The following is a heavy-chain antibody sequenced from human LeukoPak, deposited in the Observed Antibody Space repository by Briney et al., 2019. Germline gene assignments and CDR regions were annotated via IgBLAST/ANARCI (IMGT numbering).Heavy chain of an antibody. V-gene: IGHV4-4*09. Sequence: SETLSLTCTVSGGSISSYYWSWIRQPPGKGLEWIGYIYTSGSTNYNPSLKSRVTISVDTSKNQFSLKLSSVTAADTAVYYCARHYWFGELFDYYMDVWGKGTTVTVSS. CDR2: IYTSGST. J-gene: IGHJ6*03. CDR1: GGSISSYY. D-gene: IGHD3-10*01. CDR3: ARHYWFGELFDYYMDV.